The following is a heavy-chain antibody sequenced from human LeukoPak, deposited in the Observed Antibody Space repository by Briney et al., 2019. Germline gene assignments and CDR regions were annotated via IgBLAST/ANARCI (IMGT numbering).Heavy chain of an antibody. Sequence: GASVKVSCKASGYTFTGYYMHWVRQAPGQGLEWMGRINPKSGGTNYAQNFQGRVTMTRDMSIRTAYVELSSLRSDDTAVYYCTRDGSFSDFDYWGQGALVTVSS. CDR2: INPKSGGT. D-gene: IGHD1-26*01. V-gene: IGHV1-2*06. J-gene: IGHJ4*02. CDR1: GYTFTGYY. CDR3: TRDGSFSDFDY.